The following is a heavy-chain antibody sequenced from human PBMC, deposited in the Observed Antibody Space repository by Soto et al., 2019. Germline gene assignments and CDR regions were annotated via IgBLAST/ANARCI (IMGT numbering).Heavy chain of an antibody. J-gene: IGHJ4*02. CDR1: GDSISSSTYY. Sequence: PSETLSLTCTVSGDSISSSTYYWGWIRQPPGKGLEWIGCIYHTGTTYYNPSLKSRVTISADTSKIKFSLKVSYVTATDTAVYYCARPYFSSSSMFDYWGQGTLVTVSS. CDR2: IYHTGTT. D-gene: IGHD6-6*01. CDR3: ARPYFSSSSMFDY. V-gene: IGHV4-39*01.